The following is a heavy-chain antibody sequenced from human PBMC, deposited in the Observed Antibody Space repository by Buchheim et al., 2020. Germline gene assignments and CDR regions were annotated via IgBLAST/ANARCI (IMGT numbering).Heavy chain of an antibody. Sequence: EVQLVESGGGLVQPGGSLRLSCAASGFTFSSYWMSWVRQAPGKGLEWVANIKQDGSEKYYVDSVKGRFTISRDNAKKSLYLQMNSLRAEDTAVYYCARDEHDFWSGYPRANYYGMDVWGQGTT. J-gene: IGHJ6*02. CDR1: GFTFSSYW. D-gene: IGHD3-3*01. CDR2: IKQDGSEK. CDR3: ARDEHDFWSGYPRANYYGMDV. V-gene: IGHV3-7*03.